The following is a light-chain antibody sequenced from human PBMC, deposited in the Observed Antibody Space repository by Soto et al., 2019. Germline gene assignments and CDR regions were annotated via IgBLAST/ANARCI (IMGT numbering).Light chain of an antibody. V-gene: IGKV1-5*01. CDR2: DAS. CDR3: QQYSSYSAWT. Sequence: DIQMTQSPSTLSASVGDGVTITCRASQSISKWLAWHQQKPGKAPKLLIYDASTLQSGVPPRFSGSGSGTEFTLTIRSLQPDDIATYYCQQYSSYSAWTFGEGTKGDIK. CDR1: QSISKW. J-gene: IGKJ1*01.